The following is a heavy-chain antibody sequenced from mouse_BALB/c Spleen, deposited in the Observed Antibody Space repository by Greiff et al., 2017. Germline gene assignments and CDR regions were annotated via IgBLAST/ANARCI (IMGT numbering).Heavy chain of an antibody. CDR2: ISSGGGST. J-gene: IGHJ1*01. Sequence: DVQLVESGGGLVKPGGSLKLSCAASGFAFSSYDMSWVRQTPEKRLEWVAYISSGGGSTYYPDTVKGRFTISRDNAKNTLYLQMSSLKSEDTAMYYCARQGGKYWYFDVWGAGTTVTVSS. V-gene: IGHV5-12-1*01. CDR1: GFAFSSYD. CDR3: ARQGGKYWYFDV.